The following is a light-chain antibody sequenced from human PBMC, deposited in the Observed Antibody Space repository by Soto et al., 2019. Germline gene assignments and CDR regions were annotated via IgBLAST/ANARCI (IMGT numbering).Light chain of an antibody. CDR3: SSYTSSGTI. J-gene: IGLJ2*01. CDR2: DVS. Sequence: QSLLTQPASVSGAPGQSITISCTGTSSDVGGYNYVSWYQQHPDKAPKLMIYDVSNRPSGVSNRFSGSKSGDTASLTISVLQGEDEADYYCSSYTSSGTIFGGGTKLTVL. CDR1: SSDVGGYNY. V-gene: IGLV2-14*01.